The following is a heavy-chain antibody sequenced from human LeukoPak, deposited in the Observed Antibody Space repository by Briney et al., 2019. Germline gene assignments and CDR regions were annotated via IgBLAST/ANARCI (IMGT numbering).Heavy chain of an antibody. V-gene: IGHV3-64*01. CDR1: GFTFSSYA. D-gene: IGHD1-26*01. J-gene: IGHJ3*02. CDR3: ARDRTFGGSPDYAFDI. CDR2: ISSNGGST. Sequence: GGSLRLSCAASGFTFSSYAMHWVRQAPGKGLEYVSAISSNGGSTYYANSVKGRFTISRDNSKNTLYLQMGSLRAEDMAVYYCARDRTFGGSPDYAFDIWGQGTMVTVSS.